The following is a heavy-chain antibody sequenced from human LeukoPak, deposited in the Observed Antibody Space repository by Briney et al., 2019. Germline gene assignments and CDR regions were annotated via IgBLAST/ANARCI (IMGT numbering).Heavy chain of an antibody. CDR3: AKDGHWTFDY. CDR2: LGHEGTNK. CDR1: GFTFSSSG. J-gene: IGHJ4*02. Sequence: PGGSLRLSCAASGFTFSSSGTHWVRQAPGKGLAWVAFLGHEGTNKYYADSVKGRFTISRDDSKNTLFLQMNSLRPEDTAVYYCAKDGHWTFDYWGQGTLLTVSS. V-gene: IGHV3-30*02. D-gene: IGHD1-1*01.